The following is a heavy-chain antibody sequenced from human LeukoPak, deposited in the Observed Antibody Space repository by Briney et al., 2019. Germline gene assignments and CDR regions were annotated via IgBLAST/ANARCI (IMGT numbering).Heavy chain of an antibody. V-gene: IGHV1-2*02. CDR3: ATSYYHSSDWYFDL. D-gene: IGHD3-22*01. CDR2: INPNSGGT. Sequence: ASVKVSCKASGYTLSGYYMHWVRQAPGQGLEWMGWINPNSGGTNYAQKFQGRVTMTRDTSISTAYMELSRLRSDDTAIYYFATSYYHSSDWYFDLWGRGTLVTVSS. J-gene: IGHJ2*01. CDR1: GYTLSGYY.